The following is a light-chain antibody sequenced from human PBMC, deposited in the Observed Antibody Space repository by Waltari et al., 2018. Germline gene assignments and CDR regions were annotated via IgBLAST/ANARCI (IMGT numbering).Light chain of an antibody. CDR3: QQYNNWPPEDT. CDR1: QSVSSN. Sequence: EIVMTQSPATLSVSPGEGATLYCRASQSVSSNLAWYQHKPGQAPRLLIYGASTRATGIPARFSGSGSGTEFTLTISSLQSEDFAFYYCQQYNNWPPEDTFGQGTKLEIK. J-gene: IGKJ2*01. V-gene: IGKV3-15*01. CDR2: GAS.